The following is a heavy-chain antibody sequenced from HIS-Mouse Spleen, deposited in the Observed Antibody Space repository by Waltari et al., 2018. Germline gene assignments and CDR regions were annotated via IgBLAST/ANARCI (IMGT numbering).Heavy chain of an antibody. Sequence: QVQLVESGGGVVQPGRSLRLCCAASGVNSRSYGMRWVRQAPGKGLGWVAVLWYDGSNKYYADSVKGRFTISRDNSKNTLYLQMNSLRAEDTAVYYCARDSGLITIIPYGMDVWGQGTTVTVSS. CDR1: GVNSRSYG. D-gene: IGHD3-10*01. CDR3: ARDSGLITIIPYGMDV. CDR2: LWYDGSNK. V-gene: IGHV3-33*01. J-gene: IGHJ6*02.